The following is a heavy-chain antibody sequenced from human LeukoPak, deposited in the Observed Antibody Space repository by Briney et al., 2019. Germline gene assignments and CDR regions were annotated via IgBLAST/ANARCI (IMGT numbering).Heavy chain of an antibody. CDR2: IGTAGDT. Sequence: GGSLRLSCAASGFTFSSYGMHWVRQATGKGLEWVSAIGTAGDTYYPGSVKGRFTISRENAKNSLYLQMNSLRAGDTAVYYCARGGPLTAAADADAFDIWGQGTMVTVSS. V-gene: IGHV3-13*04. CDR1: GFTFSSYG. J-gene: IGHJ3*02. CDR3: ARGGPLTAAADADAFDI. D-gene: IGHD6-13*01.